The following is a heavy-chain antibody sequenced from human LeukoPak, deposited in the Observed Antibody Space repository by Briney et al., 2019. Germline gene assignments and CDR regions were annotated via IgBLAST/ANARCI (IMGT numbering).Heavy chain of an antibody. CDR1: GFTFSSYD. CDR3: ARGPAARPGIHYYYYMDV. V-gene: IGHV3-13*01. CDR2: IGTAGDT. J-gene: IGHJ6*03. Sequence: GGSLRLSCAASGFTFSSYDMHWVRQATGKGLEWVSAIGTAGDTYYPASVKGRFTISRENAKNSLYLQMNSLRAGDTAVYYCARGPAARPGIHYYYYMDVWGKGTTVTVSS. D-gene: IGHD6-6*01.